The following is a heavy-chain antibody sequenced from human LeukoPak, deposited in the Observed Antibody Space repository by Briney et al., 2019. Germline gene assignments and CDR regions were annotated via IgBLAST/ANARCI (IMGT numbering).Heavy chain of an antibody. Sequence: PGGSLRLSCAASGFTFSDHEMNWVRQAPGEGLEWLSYIDSSGTIICDADSAKGRFTISRDNANNSLYLQLSNLRVEDTAFYYCARGWFDAWGRGTTVTVSS. J-gene: IGHJ5*02. V-gene: IGHV3-48*03. CDR3: ARGWFDA. CDR2: IDSSGTII. CDR1: GFTFSDHE.